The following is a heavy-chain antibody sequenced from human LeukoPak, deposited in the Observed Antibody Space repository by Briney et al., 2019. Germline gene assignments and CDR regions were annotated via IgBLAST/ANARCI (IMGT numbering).Heavy chain of an antibody. J-gene: IGHJ6*03. D-gene: IGHD3-10*01. Sequence: ASVKVSCKVSGYTLTELSMHWVRQAPGKGLEWMGGFDPEDGETIYAQKFQGRVTMTEDTSTDTAYMELSSLRSEDTAVYYCATLARGVISYYYMDVWGKGTTVTVSS. CDR3: ATLARGVISYYYMDV. CDR2: FDPEDGET. CDR1: GYTLTELS. V-gene: IGHV1-24*01.